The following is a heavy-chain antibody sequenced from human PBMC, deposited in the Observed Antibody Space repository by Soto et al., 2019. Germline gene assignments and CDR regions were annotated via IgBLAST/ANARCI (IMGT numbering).Heavy chain of an antibody. Sequence: ASVKVSCKASGYTFTSYYMHWVRQAPGQGLEWMGIINPSGGSTSNAQKFQGRVTMTRDTSTRTVYMERSSLRSEDTAVYYCARPVGSSSSLVGWFDPWGQGTLVTVSS. CDR1: GYTFTSYY. V-gene: IGHV1-46*03. CDR3: ARPVGSSSSLVGWFDP. D-gene: IGHD6-6*01. CDR2: INPSGGST. J-gene: IGHJ5*02.